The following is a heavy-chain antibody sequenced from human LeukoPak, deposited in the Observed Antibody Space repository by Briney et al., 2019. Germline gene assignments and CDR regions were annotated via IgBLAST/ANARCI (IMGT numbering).Heavy chain of an antibody. J-gene: IGHJ6*02. CDR3: ATCIAAAGNYYYGMDV. Sequence: ASVKVSCKVSGYTLTELSMHWVRQAPGKGLEWMGGFDPEDGETIYAQKFQGRVTMTEDTSTDTAYMELSSLRSGDTAVYYCATCIAAAGNYYYGMDVWGQGTTVTVSS. CDR1: GYTLTELS. CDR2: FDPEDGET. D-gene: IGHD6-13*01. V-gene: IGHV1-24*01.